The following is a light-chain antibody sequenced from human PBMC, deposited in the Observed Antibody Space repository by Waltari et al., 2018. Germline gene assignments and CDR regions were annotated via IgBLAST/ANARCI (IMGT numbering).Light chain of an antibody. V-gene: IGLV3-19*01. CDR2: GEN. CDR3: NSRDSDGNPFV. J-gene: IGLJ1*01. Sequence: SSELTQAHAVSVALGQTIRITCQRDSLRSGDCSWYQQKPVQAPGLVMFGENNRPSGVPDRFSGSYSGDTASLTITGAQAEDEADYYCNSRDSDGNPFVFGPATKVTVL. CDR1: SLRSGD.